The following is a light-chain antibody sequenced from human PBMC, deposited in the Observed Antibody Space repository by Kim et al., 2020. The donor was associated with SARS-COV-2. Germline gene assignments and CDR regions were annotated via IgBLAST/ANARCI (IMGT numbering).Light chain of an antibody. CDR1: QGISSY. CDR2: AAS. CDR3: QQYYSYPAWT. Sequence: STGDRVTITCRASQGISSYLAWYQQKPGKAPKLLIYAASTLQSGVPSRFSDSGSGTDFTLTISCLQSEDFATYYCQQYYSYPAWTFGQGTKVEIK. J-gene: IGKJ1*01. V-gene: IGKV1-8*01.